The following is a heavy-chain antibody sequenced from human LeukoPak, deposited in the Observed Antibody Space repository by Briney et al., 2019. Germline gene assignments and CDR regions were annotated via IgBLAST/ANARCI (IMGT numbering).Heavy chain of an antibody. V-gene: IGHV3-7*01. CDR2: IKQDGSEK. CDR3: ARNLRRTYYYYGMDV. Sequence: GGSLRLSCAASGFTFSSYWMSWVRQAPGKGLEWVANIKQDGSEKYYVDSVKGRFTISRDNAENSLYLQMNSLRAEDTAVYYCARNLRRTYYYYGMDVWGQGTTVTVSS. CDR1: GFTFSSYW. J-gene: IGHJ6*02.